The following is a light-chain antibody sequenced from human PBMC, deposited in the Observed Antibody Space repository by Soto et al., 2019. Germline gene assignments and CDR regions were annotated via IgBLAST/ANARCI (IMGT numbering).Light chain of an antibody. CDR3: QQYSDWPLYT. CDR1: QCVGGY. CDR2: DAY. Sequence: EIVMTQSPATLSVSLGERATLSCRASQCVGGYLAWYQQRPGQVPRLLSYDAYTRAAGVPARFSGSGSGTEFSLTISSLQSEDFAVYYCQQYSDWPLYTFGQGTKLEIK. V-gene: IGKV3-15*01. J-gene: IGKJ2*01.